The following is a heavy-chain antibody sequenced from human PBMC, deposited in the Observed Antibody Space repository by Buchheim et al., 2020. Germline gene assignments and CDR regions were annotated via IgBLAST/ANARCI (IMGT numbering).Heavy chain of an antibody. CDR3: ARARGLGPGGYFDL. J-gene: IGHJ2*01. CDR1: GFTFSDYY. V-gene: IGHV3-11*01. Sequence: QVQLVESGGGLVKPGGSLRLSCAASGFTFSDYYMVWVRQAPGKGLEWVSYISDDAITTRYADSVMGRFTISRDNAKSSLSLPMNSLRPEDTAVYYCARARGLGPGGYFDLWGRG. D-gene: IGHD1-26*01. CDR2: ISDDAITT.